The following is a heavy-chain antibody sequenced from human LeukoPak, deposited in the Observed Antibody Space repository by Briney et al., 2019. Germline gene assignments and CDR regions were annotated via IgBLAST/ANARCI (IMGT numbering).Heavy chain of an antibody. J-gene: IGHJ6*03. V-gene: IGHV4-59*01. CDR3: ARVLVSERKYYYYYYMDV. D-gene: IGHD1-1*01. CDR1: GDSISSYY. CDR2: IYYSGST. Sequence: SETLSLTCTLSGDSISSYYWSWIRQPPGKGLEWIGYIYYSGSTNYNPSLKSRVTISVDTSKNQFSLKLSSVTAADTAVYYCARVLVSERKYYYYYYMDVWGKGTTVTVSS.